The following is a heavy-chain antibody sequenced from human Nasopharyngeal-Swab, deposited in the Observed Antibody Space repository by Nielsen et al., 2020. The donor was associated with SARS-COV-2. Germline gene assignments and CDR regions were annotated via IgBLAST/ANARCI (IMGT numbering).Heavy chain of an antibody. CDR3: AKDEDSSPSQRGY. CDR2: IGGSGRST. J-gene: IGHJ4*02. D-gene: IGHD6-6*01. Sequence: GESLKISCTASGFTFSTYAMSWVRQAPGKGLEWVSGIGGSGRSTYYADSVKGRLTISRDNSKNTLSLQMNSLKFEDTAVYYCAKDEDSSPSQRGYWGQGTLVTVSS. V-gene: IGHV3-23*01. CDR1: GFTFSTYA.